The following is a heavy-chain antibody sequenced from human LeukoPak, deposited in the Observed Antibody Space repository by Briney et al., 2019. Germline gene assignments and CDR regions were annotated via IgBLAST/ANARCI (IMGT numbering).Heavy chain of an antibody. CDR1: GGSISSSSYY. J-gene: IGHJ4*02. CDR3: ARRGSGYSSSHIDY. D-gene: IGHD6-13*01. V-gene: IGHV4-39*01. CDR2: IYYSGST. Sequence: PSETLSLTCTVSGGSISSSSYYWGWIRQPPGKGLEWIGSIYYSGSTYYNPSLKSRVTISVDTPKNQFSLKLSSVTAADTAVYYCARRGSGYSSSHIDYWGQGTLVTVSS.